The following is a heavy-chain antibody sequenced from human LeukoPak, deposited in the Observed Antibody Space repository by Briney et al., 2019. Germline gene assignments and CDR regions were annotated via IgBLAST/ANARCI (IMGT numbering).Heavy chain of an antibody. V-gene: IGHV4-30-4*08. CDR1: GGSISSGDYY. J-gene: IGHJ5*02. Sequence: SETLSLTCTVSGGSISSGDYYWSWIRQPPGKGLEWIGYIYYSGSTYYNPSLKSRVTISVDTSKNQFSLKLSSVTAADTAVYYCARVSFDILVVPADKVYDWFDPRGQGTLVTVSS. CDR3: ARVSFDILVVPADKVYDWFDP. D-gene: IGHD2-2*01. CDR2: IYYSGST.